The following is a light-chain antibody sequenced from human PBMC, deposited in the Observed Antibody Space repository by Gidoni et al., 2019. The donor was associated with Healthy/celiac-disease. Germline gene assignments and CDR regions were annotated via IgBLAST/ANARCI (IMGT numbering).Light chain of an antibody. CDR2: GAA. J-gene: IGKJ2*01. CDR1: QSVSSSY. V-gene: IGKV3-20*01. Sequence: EIVLTQSPATLSLSPGERATLSCRASQSVSSSYLAWYQQKPRRAPRLLIYGAASRATGSPDRFSSSGSGTDFTLTISRLEPEDFAVYYYQQYGSSHQYTFGQGTKLEIK. CDR3: QQYGSSHQYT.